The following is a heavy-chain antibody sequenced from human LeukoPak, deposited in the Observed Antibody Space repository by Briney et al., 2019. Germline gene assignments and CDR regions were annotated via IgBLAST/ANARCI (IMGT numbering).Heavy chain of an antibody. CDR3: ARAGISSGWYEWDAFDI. J-gene: IGHJ3*02. D-gene: IGHD6-19*01. CDR1: GGSISSSNW. V-gene: IGHV4-4*02. CDR2: IYYSGST. Sequence: SETLSLTCAVSGGSISSSNWWSWVRQPPGKGLEWIGYIYYSGSTNYNPSLKSRVTISVDTSKNQFSLKLSSVTAADTAVYYCARAGISSGWYEWDAFDIWGQGTMVTVSS.